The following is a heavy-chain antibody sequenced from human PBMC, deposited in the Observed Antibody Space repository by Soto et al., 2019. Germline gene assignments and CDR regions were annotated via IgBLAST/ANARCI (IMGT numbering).Heavy chain of an antibody. V-gene: IGHV4-39*01. Sequence: TLSLTCPVSGGSISSRNYYWGWIRQPPGKRLEWIGSSHYSDSTYYNPSLISRVTISVDTSKNQLSLKLSSVTAADTAMYYCARHKFSAPGTWYNWFDPWGQGALVTVSS. CDR1: GGSISSRNYY. D-gene: IGHD6-13*01. J-gene: IGHJ5*02. CDR3: ARHKFSAPGTWYNWFDP. CDR2: SHYSDST.